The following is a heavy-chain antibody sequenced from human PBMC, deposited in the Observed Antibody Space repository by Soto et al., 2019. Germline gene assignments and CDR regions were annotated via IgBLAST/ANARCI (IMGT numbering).Heavy chain of an antibody. CDR2: ISAYNGNT. D-gene: IGHD6-13*01. V-gene: IGHV1-18*04. CDR3: ARGSSSWYDYYYGMDV. CDR1: GYTFTSYG. J-gene: IGHJ6*02. Sequence: ASVKVSCKASGYTFTSYGISWVRQAPGQGLEWMGWISAYNGNTSYAQKLQGRVTMTTDTSTSTAYMELRSLRSDDTAVYYCARGSSSWYDYYYGMDVWGQGTTVTVSS.